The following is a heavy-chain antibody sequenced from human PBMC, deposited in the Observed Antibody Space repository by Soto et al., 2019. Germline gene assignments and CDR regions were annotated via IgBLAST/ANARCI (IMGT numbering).Heavy chain of an antibody. CDR1: GLTLSTSS. CDR3: GKVADSGYYTVDR. CDR2: IRRHTSVT. Sequence: EVQLVESGGMLVQPGGSLRLSCAASGLTLSTSSMNWVRQAPGKGLEWISYIRRHTSVTAYADSVKGRFTISSASAKNSLYLQMDSLRVEDTAVYYWGKVADSGYYTVDRWGQGTLVTVSS. D-gene: IGHD3-22*01. J-gene: IGHJ5*02. V-gene: IGHV3-48*01.